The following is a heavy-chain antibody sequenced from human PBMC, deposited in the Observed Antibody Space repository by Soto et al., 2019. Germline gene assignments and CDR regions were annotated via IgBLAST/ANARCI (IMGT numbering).Heavy chain of an antibody. J-gene: IGHJ4*02. CDR1: GYTFTSYA. CDR3: ARDEDY. V-gene: IGHV1-3*01. Sequence: QVQLVQSGAEVKKPGASVKVSCKASGYTFTSYAMHWVRQAPGQRLEWMGWINAGNSNTKYSQKFQGRVTITRDTSASTAYMELSSLISEDTAVYYCARDEDYWGQGTLVTVSS. CDR2: INAGNSNT.